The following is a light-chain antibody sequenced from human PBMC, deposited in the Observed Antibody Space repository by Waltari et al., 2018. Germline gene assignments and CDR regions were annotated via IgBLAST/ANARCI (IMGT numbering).Light chain of an antibody. J-gene: IGLJ2*01. Sequence: SVLTQPPSASGAPGQRVTISCSGSNSNLGRHSVYWYQQLPGTAPKLLIYTDDQRAAGVPDRVSASKSGTSASLAIRGLRSEDEADYYCAAWDDSPSGHVVFGGGTRLTVL. CDR1: NSNLGRHS. V-gene: IGLV1-47*02. CDR2: TDD. CDR3: AAWDDSPSGHVV.